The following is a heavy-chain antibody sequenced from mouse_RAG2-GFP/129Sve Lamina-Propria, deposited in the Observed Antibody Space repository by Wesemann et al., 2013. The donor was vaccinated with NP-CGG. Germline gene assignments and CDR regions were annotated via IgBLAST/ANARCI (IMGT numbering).Heavy chain of an antibody. D-gene: IGHD1-1*01. J-gene: IGHJ1*03. CDR3: AREEYYYGSSRYFDV. V-gene: IGHV1-26*01. CDR2: INPNNGGT. CDR1: GYTFTDYY. Sequence: EVQLQQSGPELVKPGASVKISCKASGYTFTDYYMNWVKQSHGKSLEWIGDINPNNGGTSYNQKFKGKATLTVDKSSSTAYMELRSLTSEDSAVYYCAREEYYYGSSRYFDVWGTGTTVTVSS.